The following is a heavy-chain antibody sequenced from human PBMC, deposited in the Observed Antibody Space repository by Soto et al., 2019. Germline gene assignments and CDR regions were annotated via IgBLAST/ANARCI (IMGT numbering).Heavy chain of an antibody. Sequence: SLRLSCAASGFTFSSYSMNWVRQAPGKGLEWVSYISSSSSTIYYADSVKGRFTISRDNAKKSLYLQMNSLRAEDTAVYYCARYSSGYYFNAENWFDPWGQGTLVTVSS. CDR1: GFTFSSYS. CDR3: ARYSSGYYFNAENWFDP. V-gene: IGHV3-48*01. J-gene: IGHJ5*02. CDR2: ISSSSSTI. D-gene: IGHD3-22*01.